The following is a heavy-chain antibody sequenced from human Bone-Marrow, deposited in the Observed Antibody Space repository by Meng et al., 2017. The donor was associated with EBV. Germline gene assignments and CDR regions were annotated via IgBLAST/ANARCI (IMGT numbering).Heavy chain of an antibody. Sequence: EVQLVESGGXXXXXGXSLXLYCAASGFTFSSYSMNWVRQAPGKGLEWVSSISSSSSYIYYADSVKGRFTISRDNAKNSLYLQMNSLRAEDTAVYYCASGPYGSGSYIWYFDYWGQGTLVTVSS. D-gene: IGHD3-10*01. CDR1: GFTFSSYS. J-gene: IGHJ4*02. CDR3: ASGPYGSGSYIWYFDY. V-gene: IGHV3-21*01. CDR2: ISSSSSYI.